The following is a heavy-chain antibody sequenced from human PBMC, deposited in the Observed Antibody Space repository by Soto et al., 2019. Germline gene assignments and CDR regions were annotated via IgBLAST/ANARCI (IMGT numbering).Heavy chain of an antibody. D-gene: IGHD1-26*01. J-gene: IGHJ6*02. CDR3: AKERGRNRKFAMDV. V-gene: IGHV3-30*18. CDR1: GMAVGDPG. Sequence: PGGPLRLSCGVPGMAVGDPGCYLGGQAPGKGLDWVAAISDDGSFVYYADSVRGRFTISRDNSRNTLDLQMNTLRHEDTAVYYCAKERGRNRKFAMDVLGQGTSVTVAS. CDR2: ISDDGSFV.